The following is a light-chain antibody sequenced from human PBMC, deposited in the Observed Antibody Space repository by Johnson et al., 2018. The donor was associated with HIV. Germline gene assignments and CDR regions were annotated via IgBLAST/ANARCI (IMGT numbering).Light chain of an antibody. CDR3: GTWDNSLSTGAV. Sequence: QSVLTQPPSVSAAPGQKVTISCSGSSSNIGNNYVSWYQQLPGTAPKLLIYDNHKRPSGIPDRFSGSKSGTSATLAITGLQTGDEADYYCGTWDNSLSTGAVFGTGTKVTVL. J-gene: IGLJ1*01. V-gene: IGLV1-51*01. CDR1: SSNIGNNY. CDR2: DNH.